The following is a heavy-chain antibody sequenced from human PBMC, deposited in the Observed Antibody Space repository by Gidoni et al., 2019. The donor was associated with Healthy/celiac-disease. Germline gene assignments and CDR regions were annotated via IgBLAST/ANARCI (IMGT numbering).Heavy chain of an antibody. V-gene: IGHV1-46*01. J-gene: IGHJ3*02. CDR3: ARWGYNWNDDGAFDI. D-gene: IGHD1-20*01. Sequence: QVQLVQSGAEVKKPGASVKVSCKASGYTFTSYYMHWVRQAPGQGLEWMGIINPSGGSTSYAQKFQGRVTMTRDTSTSTVYMELSSLRSEDTAVYYCARWGYNWNDDGAFDIWGQGTMVTVSS. CDR2: INPSGGST. CDR1: GYTFTSYY.